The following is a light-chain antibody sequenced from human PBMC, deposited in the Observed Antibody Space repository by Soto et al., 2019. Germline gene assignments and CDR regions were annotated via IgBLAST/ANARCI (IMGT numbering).Light chain of an antibody. CDR3: SSYTSSSTGV. J-gene: IGLJ2*01. CDR2: DVS. Sequence: QSALTQPASVSGSPGQSITISCTGTSSDVGGYNYVSWYQHHPGKAPKLMIYDVSKRPSGVSNRFSGSKSGNTASLTISGLEAEDAADYYCSSYTSSSTGVFGGGTKLTVL. V-gene: IGLV2-14*03. CDR1: SSDVGGYNY.